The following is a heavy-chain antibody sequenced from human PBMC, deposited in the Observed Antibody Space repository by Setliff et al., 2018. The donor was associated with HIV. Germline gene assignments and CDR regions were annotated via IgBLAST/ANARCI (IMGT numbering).Heavy chain of an antibody. Sequence: SVKVSCKASGGTFSSYAISWVRQAPGQGLDWMGGIIPVFGTKNFAQKFQGRVTNTADESTSTAYMELSSLRSEDTAVYYCARGGVYYYDSSGWSMDYWGQGTLVTVS. V-gene: IGHV1-69*13. CDR2: IIPVFGTK. CDR3: ARGGVYYYDSSGWSMDY. J-gene: IGHJ4*02. D-gene: IGHD3-22*01. CDR1: GGTFSSYA.